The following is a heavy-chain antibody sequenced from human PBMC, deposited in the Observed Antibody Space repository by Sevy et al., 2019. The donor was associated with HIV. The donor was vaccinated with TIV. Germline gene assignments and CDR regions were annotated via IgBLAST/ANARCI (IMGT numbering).Heavy chain of an antibody. CDR2: ISYDGNNN. CDR1: GFPFSSFT. CDR3: AREKMPFGVVPPGTFDY. Sequence: GGSLRLSCAASGFPFSSFTLHWVRQAPGKGLEWVALISYDGNNNYYVDSVKGRFTISRDNSKNTLYLQLNSLRAEDTAVYYCAREKMPFGVVPPGTFDYWGQGTLVTVSS. V-gene: IGHV3-30*04. D-gene: IGHD3-3*01. J-gene: IGHJ4*02.